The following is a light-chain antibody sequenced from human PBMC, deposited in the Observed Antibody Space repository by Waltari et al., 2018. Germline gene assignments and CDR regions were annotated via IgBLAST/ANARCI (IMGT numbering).Light chain of an antibody. V-gene: IGLV2-11*01. Sequence: QSALAQPRSVSGSPGQSVLISCTGSSSDVGTYDSVSWFQQHPGKVPKLIIYDVIKRPSGVPDRFSGSKSGNTASLTISGLQAEDEADYYCSSYAGTYSLIFGGGTKLTVL. CDR2: DVI. J-gene: IGLJ2*01. CDR3: SSYAGTYSLI. CDR1: SSDVGTYDS.